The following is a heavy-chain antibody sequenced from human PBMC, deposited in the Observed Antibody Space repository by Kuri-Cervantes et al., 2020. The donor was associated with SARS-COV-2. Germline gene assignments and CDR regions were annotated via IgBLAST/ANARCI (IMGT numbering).Heavy chain of an antibody. CDR3: ARGGLGGQLVDGMDV. CDR1: GITFSSYA. D-gene: IGHD6-6*01. J-gene: IGHJ6*02. CDR2: ITDDGGST. Sequence: GESLKISCAASGITFSSYAMSWVRQAPGKGLEWVSAITDDGGSTYHADSVKGRFTISRDNAKNSLYLQMNSLRAEDTAVYYCARGGLGGQLVDGMDVWGQGNTVTVSS. V-gene: IGHV3-23*01.